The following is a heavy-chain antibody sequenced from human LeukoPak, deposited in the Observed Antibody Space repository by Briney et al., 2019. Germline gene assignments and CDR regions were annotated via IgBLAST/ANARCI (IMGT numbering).Heavy chain of an antibody. V-gene: IGHV3-74*01. CDR2: INPDGSST. J-gene: IGHJ4*02. CDR1: GFTLSSYW. Sequence: GGSLRLSCAASGFTLSSYWMYWVRQAPGKGLVWVSRINPDGSSTIYADFVEGRFTISRDNAKNTLYLQMNSLRVEGTAVYYCARAIGLDFDFWGQGTLVTVSS. D-gene: IGHD2/OR15-2a*01. CDR3: ARAIGLDFDF.